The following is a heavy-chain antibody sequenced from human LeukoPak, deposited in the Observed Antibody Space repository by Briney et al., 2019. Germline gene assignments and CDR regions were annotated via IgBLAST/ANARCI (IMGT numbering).Heavy chain of an antibody. V-gene: IGHV3-23*01. D-gene: IGHD2-2*01. J-gene: IGHJ4*02. CDR2: ISGSGGST. Sequence: SGGSLSLSCAASGFTFSSYAMSWVRQAPGKGLEWVSAISGSGGSTYYADSVKGRFTISRDNSKNTLYLQMNSLRAEDTAVYYCAKVSGPYCSSTSCYLDSWGQGTLVTVSS. CDR1: GFTFSSYA. CDR3: AKVSGPYCSSTSCYLDS.